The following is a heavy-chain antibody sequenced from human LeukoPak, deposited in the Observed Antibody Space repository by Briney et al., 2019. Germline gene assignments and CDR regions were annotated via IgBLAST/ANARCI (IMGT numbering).Heavy chain of an antibody. CDR3: ARFRYYGSGTEDHYYYYMDV. CDR1: GYTFTGYY. Sequence: ASVKVSCKASGYTFTGYYMHWVRQAPGQGLEWMGWINPNSGGTNYAQKFQGRVTMTRDTSISTAYMELSRLRSDDTALYYCARFRYYGSGTEDHYYYYMDVWGKGTTVTVSS. V-gene: IGHV1-2*02. CDR2: INPNSGGT. J-gene: IGHJ6*03. D-gene: IGHD3-10*01.